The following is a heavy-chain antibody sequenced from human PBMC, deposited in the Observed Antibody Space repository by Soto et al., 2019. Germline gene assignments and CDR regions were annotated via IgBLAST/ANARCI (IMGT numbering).Heavy chain of an antibody. V-gene: IGHV3-30*18. CDR3: AKVPTAMVYFDY. D-gene: IGHD5-18*01. CDR1: GFTFSSYG. J-gene: IGHJ4*02. Sequence: GESLKISCAASGFTFSSYGMHWVRQAPGKGLEWVAVISYDGSNKYYADSVKGRFTISRDNSKNTLYLQMNSLRAEDTAVYYCAKVPTAMVYFDYWGQGTLVTVSS. CDR2: ISYDGSNK.